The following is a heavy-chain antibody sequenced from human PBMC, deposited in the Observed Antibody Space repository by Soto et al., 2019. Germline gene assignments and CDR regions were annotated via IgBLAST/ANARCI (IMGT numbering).Heavy chain of an antibody. Sequence: SETLSLTCTVSGGSIRSYYWTWIRQPSGKGLEWIGYIYYSGSTAYNPSLKSRVTISLDTSKSQFSLRLSSVTAADTAVYYCVREQGHSFDYWGQGTLVTVSS. CDR1: GGSIRSYY. CDR2: IYYSGST. V-gene: IGHV4-59*01. J-gene: IGHJ4*02. CDR3: VREQGHSFDY.